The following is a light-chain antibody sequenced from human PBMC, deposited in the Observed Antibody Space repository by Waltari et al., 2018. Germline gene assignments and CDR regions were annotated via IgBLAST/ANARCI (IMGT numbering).Light chain of an antibody. V-gene: IGLV6-57*02. Sequence: NFMLTQPHSVSESPGKTVTISCTASSGSIASKYVQWYQQRPGSAPTTGSDEDNQRPSGVPVRFSGSIDSSSNSASLTISGLKTDDEADYYCQSYGSSNVVFGGGTKLTVL. CDR3: QSYGSSNVV. J-gene: IGLJ2*01. CDR1: SGSIASKY. CDR2: EDN.